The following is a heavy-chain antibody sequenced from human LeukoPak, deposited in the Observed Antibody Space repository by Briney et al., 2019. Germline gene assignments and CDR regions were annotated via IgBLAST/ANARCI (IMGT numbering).Heavy chain of an antibody. CDR1: GGSFSSSDYY. D-gene: IGHD1-14*01. Sequence: SETLSLTCTVSGGSFSSSDYYWGWIRQPPGKGLEWIGSIYYSGTTYYNPSLKSRVTISVDTSKKQFSLKLRSVTAADTAVYYCARHEWGITNAFDIWGQGTMVTVSS. CDR3: ARHEWGITNAFDI. V-gene: IGHV4-39*01. CDR2: IYYSGTT. J-gene: IGHJ3*02.